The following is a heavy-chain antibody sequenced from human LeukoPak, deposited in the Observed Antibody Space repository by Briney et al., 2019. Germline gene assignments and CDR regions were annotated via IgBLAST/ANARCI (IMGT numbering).Heavy chain of an antibody. CDR2: ISPYNGDT. D-gene: IGHD6-19*01. J-gene: IGHJ3*02. CDR1: VYTFTTNG. V-gene: IGHV1-18*01. Sequence: GASVNVSCRASVYTFTTNGISWVGQAAGQGLEWMAWISPYNGDTRYVQELQGRVTVTTDTSTSTAYMQLTSLRSDDTAVYYCARLRGGIYSSRDAFDIWGQGTMVTVSS. CDR3: ARLRGGIYSSRDAFDI.